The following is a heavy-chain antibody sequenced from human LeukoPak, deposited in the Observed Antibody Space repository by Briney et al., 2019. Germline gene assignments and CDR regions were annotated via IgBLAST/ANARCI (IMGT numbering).Heavy chain of an antibody. D-gene: IGHD2-15*01. J-gene: IGHJ4*02. CDR3: ARDRATFSRSFAFDY. Sequence: PGGSLRLSCAVSGFTFDDYAMHWVRQVPGKGLEWVSGINWNSDSIVYADSVKGRFTTSRDNAKNSLYLQMNSLRAEDTAVYYCARDRATFSRSFAFDYWGQGTLVTVSS. V-gene: IGHV3-9*01. CDR2: INWNSDSI. CDR1: GFTFDDYA.